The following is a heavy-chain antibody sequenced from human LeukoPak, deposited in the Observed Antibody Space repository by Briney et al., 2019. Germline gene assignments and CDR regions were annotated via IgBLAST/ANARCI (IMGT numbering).Heavy chain of an antibody. CDR1: GGSTSSYY. CDR2: INHSGST. V-gene: IGHV4-34*01. J-gene: IGHJ5*02. Sequence: SETLSLTCTVSGGSTSSYYWSWIRQPPGKGLEWIGEINHSGSTNYNPSLKSRVTISVDTSKNQFSLKLSSVTAADTAVYYCARGGSRDSSPYPYNWFDPWGQGTLVTVSS. CDR3: ARGGSRDSSPYPYNWFDP. D-gene: IGHD3-22*01.